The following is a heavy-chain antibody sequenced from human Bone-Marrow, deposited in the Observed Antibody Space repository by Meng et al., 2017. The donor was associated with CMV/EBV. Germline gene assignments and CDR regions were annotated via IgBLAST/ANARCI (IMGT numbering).Heavy chain of an antibody. CDR2: IIPILGIA. CDR1: GGTFSNYT. V-gene: IGHV1-69*02. D-gene: IGHD3-3*01. J-gene: IGHJ3*02. Sequence: SVKVSCKASGGTFSNYTISWVRQAPGQGLEWMGRIIPILGIANYAQKFQGRVTITADKSPSTAYMELSSLRSEDTAVYYCARQVAVTIFGVVTSDAFDIWGQGTRVTGSS. CDR3: ARQVAVTIFGVVTSDAFDI.